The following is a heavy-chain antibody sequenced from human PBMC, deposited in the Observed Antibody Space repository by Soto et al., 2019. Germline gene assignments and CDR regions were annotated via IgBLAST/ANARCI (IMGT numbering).Heavy chain of an antibody. V-gene: IGHV4-34*01. D-gene: IGHD3-10*01. CDR3: ARGLFSGVRGVASAFDI. Sequence: SETPSLTCAVCGGSFCGYYWSWIRQHPGKGLEWIGEINHSGSTNYNPSLKSRVTISVDTSKNQFSLKLSSVTAADTAVYYCARGLFSGVRGVASAFDIWGQGTMVTVSS. J-gene: IGHJ3*02. CDR1: GGSFCGYY. CDR2: INHSGST.